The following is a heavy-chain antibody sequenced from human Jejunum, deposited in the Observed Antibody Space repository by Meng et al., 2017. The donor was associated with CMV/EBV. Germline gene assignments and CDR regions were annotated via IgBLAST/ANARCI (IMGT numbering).Heavy chain of an antibody. D-gene: IGHD3-16*01. V-gene: IGHV3-15*04. CDR2: IDTYTDGGTT. CDR3: QGGYLGY. J-gene: IGHJ4*02. Sequence: LSCAASGFTFSTFWMTWFRQAPGKGLEWVGRIDTYTDGGTTDYAAPVKDRFTISRDDSKNTLYLQMNNLKTEDTALYYCQGGYLGYWGQGTLVTVSS. CDR1: GFTFSTFW.